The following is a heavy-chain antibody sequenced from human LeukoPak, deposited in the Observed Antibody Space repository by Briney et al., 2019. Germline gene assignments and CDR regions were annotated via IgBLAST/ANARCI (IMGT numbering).Heavy chain of an antibody. CDR3: ARDVEGYYGSGSYYGY. D-gene: IGHD3-10*01. CDR1: GYILSSYG. Sequence: ASVKVSCKASGYILSSYGIAWVRQAPGQGLEWMGWINVYSGSTNFAQKFQGRVTITRDTSASTAYMELSSLRSEDTAVYYCARDVEGYYGSGSYYGYWGQGTLVTVSS. CDR2: INVYSGST. J-gene: IGHJ4*02. V-gene: IGHV1-18*01.